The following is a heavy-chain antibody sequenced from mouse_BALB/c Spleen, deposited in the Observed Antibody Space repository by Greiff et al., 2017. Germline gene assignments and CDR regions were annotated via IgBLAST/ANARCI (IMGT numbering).Heavy chain of an antibody. CDR1: GYSITSDYA. CDR3: AKGYEGGGAMDY. J-gene: IGHJ4*01. CDR2: ISYSGST. D-gene: IGHD2-2*01. V-gene: IGHV3-2*02. Sequence: EVMLVESGPGLVKPSQSLSLTCTVTGYSITSDYAWNWIRQFPGNKLEWMGYISYSGSTSYNPSLKSRISITRDTSKNQFFLQLNSVTTEDTATYYCAKGYEGGGAMDYWGQGTSVTVSS.